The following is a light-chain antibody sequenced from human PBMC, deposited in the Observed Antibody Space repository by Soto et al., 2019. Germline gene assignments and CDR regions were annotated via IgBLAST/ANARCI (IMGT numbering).Light chain of an antibody. CDR1: ESLSYS. Sequence: EIVLTQSPATLSVSPGERVTLSCRASESLSYSLAWYQHKPGQSPRLLIYGVSTRVAGVPSRFSGGGSATDFTLTISSLQSEDFAVYYCQSYNDWPFAFGQGTKREI. CDR3: QSYNDWPFA. J-gene: IGKJ2*01. V-gene: IGKV3-15*01. CDR2: GVS.